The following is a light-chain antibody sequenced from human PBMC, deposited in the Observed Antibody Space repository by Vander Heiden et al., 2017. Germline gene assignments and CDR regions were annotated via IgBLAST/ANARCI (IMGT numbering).Light chain of an antibody. CDR1: QGVSTN. J-gene: IGKJ2*01. CDR3: QHYNHWPPTYT. CDR2: GSF. V-gene: IGKV3-15*01. Sequence: EIVMTQSPATLSVSPGERATLSCRASQGVSTNLAWYQQKPGQAPRLLIYGSFTRATGVPARFSGRGSGTEFTLTISSLQSEDFAVYYCQHYNHWPPTYTFGQGAKLEIK.